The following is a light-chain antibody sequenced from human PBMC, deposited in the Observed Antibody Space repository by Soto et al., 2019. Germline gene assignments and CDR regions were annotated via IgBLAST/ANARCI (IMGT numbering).Light chain of an antibody. J-gene: IGKJ2*01. CDR1: PSVRNN. Sequence: DIHMTHSPSSLSASVGDRITSTCLASPSVRNNFSCYQHKPGKAPNLLIYIASNLHSGVTSRFSGSCSGTDFTLTISSMQPEDFATYYCQQSYSTPYTLGQGTKLDIK. CDR3: QQSYSTPYT. V-gene: IGKV1-39*01. CDR2: IAS.